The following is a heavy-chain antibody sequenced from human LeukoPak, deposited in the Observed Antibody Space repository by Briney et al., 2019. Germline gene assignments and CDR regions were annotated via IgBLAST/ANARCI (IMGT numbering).Heavy chain of an antibody. J-gene: IGHJ4*02. Sequence: PGGSLRLSCAASGFTFSSYAMHWVRQAPGKGLEWVAVISYDGSNKYYADSVKGRFTISRDNSKNSLYLQMNSLRAEDTAVYYCARGQWELFEAFDYWGQGTLVTVSS. V-gene: IGHV3-30*04. CDR3: ARGQWELFEAFDY. D-gene: IGHD1-26*01. CDR1: GFTFSSYA. CDR2: ISYDGSNK.